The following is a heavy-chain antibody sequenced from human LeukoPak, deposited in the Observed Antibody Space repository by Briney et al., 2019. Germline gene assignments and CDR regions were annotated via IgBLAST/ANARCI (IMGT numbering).Heavy chain of an antibody. CDR2: ISSSSSYT. CDR1: GFTFSDYY. CDR3: ARSRDYSPDAFDI. J-gene: IGHJ3*02. D-gene: IGHD4-17*01. V-gene: IGHV3-11*03. Sequence: GGSLRLSCAASGFTFSDYYMSWIRQAPGKGLEWVSYISSSSSYTNYADSVEGRFTISRDNAKNSLYLQMNSLRAEDTAVYYCARSRDYSPDAFDIWGQGTMVTVSS.